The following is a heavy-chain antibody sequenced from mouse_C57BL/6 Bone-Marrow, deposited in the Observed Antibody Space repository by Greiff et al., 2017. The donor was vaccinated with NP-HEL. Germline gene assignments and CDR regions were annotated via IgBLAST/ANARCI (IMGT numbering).Heavy chain of an antibody. CDR3: ASPYDYDVAWFAY. CDR2: LSSGGSYT. CDR1: GFTFSSYG. J-gene: IGHJ3*01. Sequence: EVQLVESGGDLVKPGGSLKLSCAASGFTFSSYGMFWVRQTPDKRLEWVATLSSGGSYTYYPDSMKGRFTISRDNAKNTLYLQMSSLKSEDTAMYYCASPYDYDVAWFAYWGQGTLVTVSA. V-gene: IGHV5-6*01. D-gene: IGHD2-4*01.